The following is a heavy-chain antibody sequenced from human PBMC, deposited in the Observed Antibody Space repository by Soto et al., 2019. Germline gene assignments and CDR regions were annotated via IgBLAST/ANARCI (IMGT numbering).Heavy chain of an antibody. CDR1: GFTFSSND. J-gene: IGHJ3*01. V-gene: IGHV3-53*01. CDR2: IYSGGST. CDR3: ATRPLLPGAP. D-gene: IGHD3-22*01. Sequence: EVQLVESGGGLIQPGGSLRLSCAASGFTFSSNDMNWVRQAPGKGLEWVSLIYSGGSTYYADSVKGRFTISRDNSKITLYLQMSILLAEATAVYYCATRPLLPGAPWGQGTMVTVSS.